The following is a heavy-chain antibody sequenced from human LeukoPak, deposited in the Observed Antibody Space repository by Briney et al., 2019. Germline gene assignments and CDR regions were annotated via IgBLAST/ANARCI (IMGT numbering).Heavy chain of an antibody. CDR1: VYTFTSYG. Sequence: VSVKVSCKASVYTFTSYGISWVRQAPGQGLEWMGWISAYNGNTNYAQKLQGRVTMTTDTSTSTAYMELRSLRSDDTAVYYCARDPRILYYGMDVWGQGTTVTVSS. J-gene: IGHJ6*02. V-gene: IGHV1-18*01. CDR2: ISAYNGNT. CDR3: ARDPRILYYGMDV.